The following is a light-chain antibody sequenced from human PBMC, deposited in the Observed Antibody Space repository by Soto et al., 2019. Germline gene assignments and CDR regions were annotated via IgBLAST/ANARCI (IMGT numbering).Light chain of an antibody. CDR3: QQYNTFLFA. CDR2: KPS. Sequence: DIPMTQSPSTLSASVGDIVTITCRASQSISTWLAWYQQKPGKVPTLLIYKPSTLEIGVPSRFSGSGSGTEFTLTISSLQPDDFATYYCQQYNTFLFAFGPGTKVDIK. CDR1: QSISTW. V-gene: IGKV1-5*03. J-gene: IGKJ3*01.